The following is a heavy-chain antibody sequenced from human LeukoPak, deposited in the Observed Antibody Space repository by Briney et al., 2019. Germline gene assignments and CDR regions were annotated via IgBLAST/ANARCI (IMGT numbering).Heavy chain of an antibody. V-gene: IGHV4-59*08. D-gene: IGHD5-24*01. CDR3: ARQRDGYNWGFDY. J-gene: IGHJ4*02. CDR1: GGSLSHYY. Sequence: SETLSLTCTVSGGSLSHYYWTWIRQPPGKGLEWIGYTPGSGNTNYNPSLKSRVTISVDTYKNQFSLKLSSVTAADTAVYYCARQRDGYNWGFDYWGQGTLVTVSS. CDR2: TPGSGNT.